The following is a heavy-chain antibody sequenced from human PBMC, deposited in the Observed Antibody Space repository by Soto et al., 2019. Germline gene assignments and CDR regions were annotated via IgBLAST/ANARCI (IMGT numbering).Heavy chain of an antibody. CDR3: ASLTGAGTPRSPIDY. D-gene: IGHD6-13*01. J-gene: IGHJ4*02. CDR1: GFTFSSYA. Sequence: GGSRRLSGAASGFTFSSYAMSWVRQAPGKGRDSVSTISDRGSSTYYADSVKGRFTISRDNFKNTLYLQMNSLRAEDTAVYYCASLTGAGTPRSPIDYWGQGTLVTVSS. V-gene: IGHV3-23*01. CDR2: ISDRGSST.